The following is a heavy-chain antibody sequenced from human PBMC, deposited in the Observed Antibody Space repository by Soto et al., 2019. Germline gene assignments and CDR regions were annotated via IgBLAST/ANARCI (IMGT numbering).Heavy chain of an antibody. CDR3: ARPAYDILTGYYPFDS. J-gene: IGHJ4*02. D-gene: IGHD3-9*01. CDR1: GFTFSSYT. Sequence: PGGSLRLSCAASGFTFSSYTMNWVRQAPGKGLEWVTSIDSSSTYKYYADSVKGRFTVSRDNAKNSLYLQMNSLRAEDTAVYYCARPAYDILTGYYPFDSWGQGTLVTVS. CDR2: IDSSSTYK. V-gene: IGHV3-21*01.